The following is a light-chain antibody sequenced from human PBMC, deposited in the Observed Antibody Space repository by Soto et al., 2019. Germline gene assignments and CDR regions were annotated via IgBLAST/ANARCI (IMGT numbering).Light chain of an antibody. CDR1: QSVSSSY. CDR2: GAS. CDR3: QHYGSSPT. Sequence: EIVLTQSPGTLSLSPGERATLSCRASQSVSSSYLAWYQQKPGQAPRLLIYGASSRATGIPDRFSGSGSGTDFTLTISRLEPEDFAVYYCQHYGSSPTFGPGTKVDI. J-gene: IGKJ3*01. V-gene: IGKV3-20*01.